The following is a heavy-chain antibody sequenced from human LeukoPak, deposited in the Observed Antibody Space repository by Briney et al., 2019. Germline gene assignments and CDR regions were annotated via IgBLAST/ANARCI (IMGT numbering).Heavy chain of an antibody. D-gene: IGHD3-3*01. CDR2: IKQDGSEK. Sequence: GGSLRLSCAASGFTFSSYWMSWVRQAPGKGLEWVANIKQDGSEKYYVDSVKGRFTISRDNAKNSLYLQMNSLRAEDTAVYYCARWDYDFWSGYYTGRGKDAFDIWGQGTMVTVSS. J-gene: IGHJ3*02. V-gene: IGHV3-7*01. CDR1: GFTFSSYW. CDR3: ARWDYDFWSGYYTGRGKDAFDI.